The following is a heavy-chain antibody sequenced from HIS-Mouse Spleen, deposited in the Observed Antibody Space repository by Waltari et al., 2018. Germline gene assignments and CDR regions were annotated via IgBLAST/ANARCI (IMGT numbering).Heavy chain of an antibody. J-gene: IGHJ4*02. CDR1: GYTFTSYD. D-gene: IGHD3-3*01. Sequence: QVQQVQSGAEVKKPGASVKVSCKASGYTFTSYDINWVREATGQGLEWMGWLNPKSGNTGYAQKFEGRVTLTRNTSIRTAYMELSSMRSEDTAVYYCARVYYDFWSGYYYWGQGTLVTVSS. V-gene: IGHV1-8*01. CDR3: ARVYYDFWSGYYY. CDR2: LNPKSGNT.